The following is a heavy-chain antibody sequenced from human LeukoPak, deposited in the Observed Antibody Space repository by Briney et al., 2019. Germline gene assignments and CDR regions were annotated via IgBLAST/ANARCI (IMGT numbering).Heavy chain of an antibody. D-gene: IGHD3-22*01. Sequence: GGSLRLSCAASGFTFSSYGMHGVRQAPGKGLEGVAFIRYDGSNKYYADSVKGRFTISRDNAKNSLYLQMNSLRAEDTAVYYCASGYYDSSGMDFDYWGQGTLVTVSS. CDR2: IRYDGSNK. V-gene: IGHV3-30*02. CDR1: GFTFSSYG. J-gene: IGHJ4*02. CDR3: ASGYYDSSGMDFDY.